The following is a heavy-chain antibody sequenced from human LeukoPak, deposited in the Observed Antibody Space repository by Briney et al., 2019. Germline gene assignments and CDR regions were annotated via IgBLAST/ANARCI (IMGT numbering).Heavy chain of an antibody. CDR3: ARSYSSSRGTFDY. D-gene: IGHD6-6*01. J-gene: IGHJ4*02. Sequence: PGGSLRLSCAGSGFTFSSYSMNWVRQAPGKGLEWVSSITSSSSYIYYADSVKGRFTISRDNAKNSLYLQMNSLRAEDTAVYYCARSYSSSRGTFDYWGQGTLVTVSS. CDR2: ITSSSSYI. CDR1: GFTFSSYS. V-gene: IGHV3-21*01.